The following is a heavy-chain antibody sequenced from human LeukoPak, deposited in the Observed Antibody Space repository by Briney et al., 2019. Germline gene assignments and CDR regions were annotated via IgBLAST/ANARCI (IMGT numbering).Heavy chain of an antibody. V-gene: IGHV5-10-1*01. J-gene: IGHJ6*04. CDR2: IDPTDSYT. CDR3: ARVLESIVPAAHPLTYFYYGIDV. Sequence: GESLRISCKGSGYSFTSYWISWVRQMPGTGLEWMGRIDPTDSYTNYSPSFQGHVTISADKSISTAYLQWSSLKASDTAMYYCARVLESIVPAAHPLTYFYYGIDVWGKGTTVTVSS. CDR1: GYSFTSYW. D-gene: IGHD2-2*01.